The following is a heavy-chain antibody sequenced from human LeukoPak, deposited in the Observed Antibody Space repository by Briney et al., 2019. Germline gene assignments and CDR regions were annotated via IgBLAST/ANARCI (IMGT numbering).Heavy chain of an antibody. CDR3: ARGPYSSSWSFDY. Sequence: PSETLSLTCTVSGGSISSYYWSWIRQPPGKGLEWIGYIYYSGSTNYNPSLKSRVTISVDTSKNQFSLKLSSVTAADTAVYYCARGPYSSSWSFDYWGQGTLVTVSS. CDR2: IYYSGST. J-gene: IGHJ4*02. D-gene: IGHD6-13*01. CDR1: GGSISSYY. V-gene: IGHV4-59*01.